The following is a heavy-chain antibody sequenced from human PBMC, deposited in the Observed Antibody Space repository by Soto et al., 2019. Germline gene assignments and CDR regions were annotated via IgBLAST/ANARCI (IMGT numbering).Heavy chain of an antibody. J-gene: IGHJ4*02. CDR2: ISSSGSTI. V-gene: IGHV3-11*01. CDR1: GFTFSDYY. D-gene: IGHD3-16*02. Sequence: GGSLRLSCAASGFTFSDYYMSWIRQAPGKGLEWVSYISSSGSTIYYADSVKGQFTISRDNAKNSLYLQMNSLRAEDTAVYYCARDRNYDYIWGSYRSHFDYWGQGTLVTVSS. CDR3: ARDRNYDYIWGSYRSHFDY.